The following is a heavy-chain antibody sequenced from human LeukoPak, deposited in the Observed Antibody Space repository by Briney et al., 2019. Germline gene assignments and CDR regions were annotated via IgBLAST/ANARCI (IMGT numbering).Heavy chain of an antibody. CDR1: GYRFTNYW. D-gene: IGHD3-10*01. J-gene: IGHJ4*02. CDR3: ARSSNYYGSGSYGAGVDY. V-gene: IGHV5-51*01. CDR2: IYPGDSDT. Sequence: GESLKISCKGSGYRFTNYWIGWVRQMPGKGLEWMAIIYPGDSDTRYSPSFQGQVTISADKSISTAYLQWGSLKASDTAMYYCARSSNYYGSGSYGAGVDYWGQGTLVTVSS.